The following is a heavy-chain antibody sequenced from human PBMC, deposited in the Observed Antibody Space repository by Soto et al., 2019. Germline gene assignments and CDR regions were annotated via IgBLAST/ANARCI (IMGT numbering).Heavy chain of an antibody. CDR2: IYLIGST. V-gene: IGHV4-30-2*01. CDR3: ARASSSSWGYYFDY. D-gene: IGHD6-13*01. Sequence: SETLSLTCAVSGGSISSGDYSWSWIRQPPGKGLEWIGYIYLIGSTYYSPSLKSRVTISLDKSKNQFSLNLSSVTAADTAVYYCARASSSSWGYYFDYWGQGTPVTVSS. CDR1: GGSISSGDYS. J-gene: IGHJ4*02.